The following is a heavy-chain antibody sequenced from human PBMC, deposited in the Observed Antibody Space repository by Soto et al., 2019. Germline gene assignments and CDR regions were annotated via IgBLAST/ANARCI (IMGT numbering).Heavy chain of an antibody. CDR1: GFTFSDHY. V-gene: IGHV3-72*01. J-gene: IGHJ3*02. Sequence: EVQLVESGGGLVQPGGSLRLSCAASGFTFSDHYMDWVRQAPGKGLEWVGRTRNKANRYTTEYAASVKGRFTISRDDSKNSRYLQMNSLKTEDTAVYYCARVRSSTWGLDAFDIWGQGTMVTVSS. CDR2: TRNKANRYTT. D-gene: IGHD6-13*01. CDR3: ARVRSSTWGLDAFDI.